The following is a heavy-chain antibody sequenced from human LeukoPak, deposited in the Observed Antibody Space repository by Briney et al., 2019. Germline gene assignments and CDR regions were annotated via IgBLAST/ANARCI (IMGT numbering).Heavy chain of an antibody. Sequence: SETLSLTCTVSGGSVSTYYWSWIRQPPGKGLEWIGYINYSGSTKYNPSLKSRVTISVDKSKNQFSLKVNSVTAADTAVYYCARASPYDNWSGYWFDPWGQGTLVTVSS. V-gene: IGHV4-59*02. CDR2: INYSGST. D-gene: IGHD3-3*01. J-gene: IGHJ5*02. CDR3: ARASPYDNWSGYWFDP. CDR1: GGSVSTYY.